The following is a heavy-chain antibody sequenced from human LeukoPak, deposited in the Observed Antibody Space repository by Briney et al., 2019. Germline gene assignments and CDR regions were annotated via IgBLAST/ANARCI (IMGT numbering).Heavy chain of an antibody. V-gene: IGHV3-74*01. Sequence: PGRSLRLSCAASGFTFSKYWMLWVRQSPGKGLESVSRINTDGTVTTYADSVKGRFTVSRDNADNTMCLQMNSVRDEDTAVYYCATKQWLAPPPDSWGQGTPVTVSS. J-gene: IGHJ4*02. CDR2: INTDGTVT. CDR1: GFTFSKYW. CDR3: ATKQWLAPPPDS. D-gene: IGHD6-19*01.